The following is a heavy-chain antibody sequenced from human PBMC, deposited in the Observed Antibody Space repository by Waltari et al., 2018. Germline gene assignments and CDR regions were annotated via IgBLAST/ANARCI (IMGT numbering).Heavy chain of an antibody. CDR2: ISPTSAYI. J-gene: IGHJ4*02. CDR3: ARSDYYDSRSYYAY. D-gene: IGHD3-10*01. V-gene: IGHV3-21*01. Sequence: EVQLVESGGGLVNPGGSLRLSCAAPGFPFTTHSMNWVRQAPGRGLEWVSSISPTSAYIYYADSVKGRFTISRDNAKNSLYLQMNALTADDTAVYYCARSDYYDSRSYYAYWGQGVLVTVSS. CDR1: GFPFTTHS.